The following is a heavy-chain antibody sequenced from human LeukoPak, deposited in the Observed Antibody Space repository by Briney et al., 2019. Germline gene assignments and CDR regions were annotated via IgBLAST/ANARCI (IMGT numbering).Heavy chain of an antibody. Sequence: PGGSLRLSCAASEFTFNRYSMNWVRQAPGKGLEWVAAMSVNSGLIYYAESVKGRFTISRDNAKNSLFLQMDSLRVEDTAVYYCAREFEGAASGAGYWGQGTLVTVSS. V-gene: IGHV3-21*01. J-gene: IGHJ4*02. D-gene: IGHD1-26*01. CDR3: AREFEGAASGAGY. CDR1: EFTFNRYS. CDR2: MSVNSGLI.